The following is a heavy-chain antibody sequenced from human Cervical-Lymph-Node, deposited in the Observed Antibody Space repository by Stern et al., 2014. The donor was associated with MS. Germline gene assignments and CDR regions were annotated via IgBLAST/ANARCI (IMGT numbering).Heavy chain of an antibody. D-gene: IGHD2-15*01. CDR3: SRSTTPDDF. J-gene: IGHJ4*02. CDR2: IRSKDYGETT. CDR1: GFTFGDYA. V-gene: IGHV3-49*03. Sequence: EVQLVPSGGGLVQPGRSLRLSCTASGFTFGDYAMSWCRPAPGKGLGWIGLIRSKDYGETTEYAASVKGRCTISRDDSKSVAYLQMNSLRTEDTAVYYCSRSTTPDDFWGQGTLVTVSS.